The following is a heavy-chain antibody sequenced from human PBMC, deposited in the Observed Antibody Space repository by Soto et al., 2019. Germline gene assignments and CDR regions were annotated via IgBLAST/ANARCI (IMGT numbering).Heavy chain of an antibody. CDR1: GGAFGCFY. V-gene: IGHV4-34*01. D-gene: IGHD3-22*01. J-gene: IGHJ4*02. Sequence: ASGTLSLTFAGHGGAFGCFYWGWIRQPPGKGLEWIGEINHSGSTNYNPSLKSRVTISVDTSKNQFSLKLSSVTAADTAVYYCARGLDSSGYYFVPFDYWGQGTLVTVS. CDR3: ARGLDSSGYYFVPFDY. CDR2: INHSGST.